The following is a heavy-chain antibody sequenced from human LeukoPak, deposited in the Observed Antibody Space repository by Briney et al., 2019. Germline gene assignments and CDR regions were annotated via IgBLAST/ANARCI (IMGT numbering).Heavy chain of an antibody. D-gene: IGHD5-12*01. V-gene: IGHV1-2*02. CDR2: INPNSGGT. J-gene: IGHJ4*02. CDR3: ARDPRSRGGYDVYYVDY. CDR1: RYTFTGYY. Sequence: SVNPSPEASRYTFTGYYVPWVRQAPGQRLEWMGWINPNSGGTNHAQRFLSRVTETRDTSISTAYMDLSNLRSDDTAVYYCARDPRSRGGYDVYYVDYWGQGTLVTVSS.